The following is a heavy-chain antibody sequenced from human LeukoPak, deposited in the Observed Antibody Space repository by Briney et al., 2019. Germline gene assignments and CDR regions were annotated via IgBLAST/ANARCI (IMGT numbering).Heavy chain of an antibody. CDR1: GGTFSSYA. CDR2: IIPIFGIA. CDR3: AREAYSGSYYFDY. V-gene: IGHV1-69*04. Sequence: GSSVKVSCKASGGTFSSYAISWVRQAPGQGLEWMGRIIPIFGIANYAQKFQGRVTITADKSTSTANMELSSLRSEDTAVYYCAREAYSGSYYFDYWGQGTLVTVSS. J-gene: IGHJ4*02. D-gene: IGHD1-26*01.